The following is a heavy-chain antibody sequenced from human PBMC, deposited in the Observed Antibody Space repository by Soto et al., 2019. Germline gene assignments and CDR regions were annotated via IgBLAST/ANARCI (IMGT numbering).Heavy chain of an antibody. CDR3: ARDKSESKYYYDSSGYLYY. V-gene: IGHV1-18*01. CDR1: GYTFTSYG. J-gene: IGHJ4*02. D-gene: IGHD3-22*01. CDR2: ISAHNGNT. Sequence: APVKVSCKASGYTFTSYGISWVRQAPGQGLEWMGWISAHNGNTNYAQKLQGRVTMTTDTSTSTAYMELRSLRSDDTAVYYCARDKSESKYYYDSSGYLYYWGQGTLVTVSS.